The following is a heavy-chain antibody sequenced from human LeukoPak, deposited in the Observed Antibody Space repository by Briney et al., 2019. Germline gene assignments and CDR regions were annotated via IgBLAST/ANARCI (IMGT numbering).Heavy chain of an antibody. CDR3: ARDKRRYYGSGTAIGIFDY. CDR1: GYTFTGYY. D-gene: IGHD3-10*01. V-gene: IGHV1-2*02. Sequence: ASVKVSCKASGYTFTGYYMHWVRQAPGQGLEWMGWINPNSGGTNYAQKFQGRVTMTRDTSISTAYMELSRLRSDDTAAYYCARDKRRYYGSGTAIGIFDYWGQGTLVTVSS. CDR2: INPNSGGT. J-gene: IGHJ4*02.